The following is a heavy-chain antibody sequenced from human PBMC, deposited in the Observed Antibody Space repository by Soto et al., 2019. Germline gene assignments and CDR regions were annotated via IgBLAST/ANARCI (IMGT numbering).Heavy chain of an antibody. D-gene: IGHD2-21*02. CDR1: GFTVNNTA. CDR2: FSGRSKST. J-gene: IGHJ3*02. V-gene: IGHV3-23*01. CDR3: AKGIDCGADCHSYDTFDI. Sequence: PGGSLRLSCAASGFTVNNTAMTWVRRAPGKGLEWVSAFSGRSKSTYYATSVKGRFTISKDNSKNTLYLQMNSLRAEDTALYYCAKGIDCGADCHSYDTFDIWGQGTVVTVSS.